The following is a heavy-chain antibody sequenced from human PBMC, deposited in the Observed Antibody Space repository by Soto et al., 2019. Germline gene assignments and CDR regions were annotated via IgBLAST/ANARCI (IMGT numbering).Heavy chain of an antibody. CDR3: AKDQALSIAVAGPSDSVMDF. CDR1: GFTFSSYG. J-gene: IGHJ6*02. CDR2: IKQDGSEK. Sequence: WGSMKLSCAASGFTFSSYGMSGVRQAPGKGLEWVANIKQDGSEKYYADSVKGRFTISRDNSKNTLYLQMNSLRAEDTAVYYCAKDQALSIAVAGPSDSVMDFWVHGTTVTVS. D-gene: IGHD6-19*01. V-gene: IGHV3-7*01.